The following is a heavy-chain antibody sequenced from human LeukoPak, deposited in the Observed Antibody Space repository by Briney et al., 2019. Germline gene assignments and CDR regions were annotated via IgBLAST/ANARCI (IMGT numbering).Heavy chain of an antibody. Sequence: ASVKVSCKASGYTFTNNFMHWVRQAPGQGLEWIGIINPSGDNTWYAQKFQGRVTMTRDMATSTDYLEVSSLRSDDTAVYYCARDQGQQLVGFYYYYMDVWGKGTTVTVSS. J-gene: IGHJ6*03. CDR2: INPSGDNT. D-gene: IGHD6-13*01. CDR1: GYTFTNNF. V-gene: IGHV1-46*01. CDR3: ARDQGQQLVGFYYYYMDV.